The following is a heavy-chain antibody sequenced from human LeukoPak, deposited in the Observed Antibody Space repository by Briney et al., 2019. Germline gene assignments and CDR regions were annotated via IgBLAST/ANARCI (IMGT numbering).Heavy chain of an antibody. CDR3: ARHGGQRYSSSWYPMNPSGFDY. CDR2: INHSGST. D-gene: IGHD6-13*01. V-gene: IGHV4-34*01. Sequence: PSETLSLTCAVYGGSFSGYYWSWIRQPPGKGLEWIGEINHSGSTNYNPSLKSRVTISVDTSKNQFSLKLSSVTAADTAVYYCARHGGQRYSSSWYPMNPSGFDYWGQGTLVTVSS. CDR1: GGSFSGYY. J-gene: IGHJ4*02.